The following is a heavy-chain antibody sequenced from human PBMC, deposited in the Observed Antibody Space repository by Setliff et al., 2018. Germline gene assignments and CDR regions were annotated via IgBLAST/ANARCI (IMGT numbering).Heavy chain of an antibody. D-gene: IGHD6-13*01. J-gene: IGHJ6*02. CDR3: ARQQQLVIGSTAYYYYGMDV. V-gene: IGHV4-59*08. Sequence: SETLSLTCTVSGGPISPYYWSWIRQPPGKGLEWIGYIYHSGYTNYNPSLKSRVTISVDTSKNQFSLKLSSVTAADTAVYYCARQQQLVIGSTAYYYYGMDVWGQGTTVTVSS. CDR1: GGPISPYY. CDR2: IYHSGYT.